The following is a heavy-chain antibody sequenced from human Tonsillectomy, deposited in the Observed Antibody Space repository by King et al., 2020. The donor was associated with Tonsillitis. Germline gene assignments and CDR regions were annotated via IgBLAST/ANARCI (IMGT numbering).Heavy chain of an antibody. V-gene: IGHV1-69*01. Sequence: QLVQSGADVKKPGSSVKVSCKASGGTFSTYAINWVRQAPGQGLEWMGGIIPIFGTANYALKFQGRVTITADESTSTAYMEVSSLRSEDTAVYYCARDLAGDRVAFDIWGQGTMVTVSS. CDR2: IIPIFGTA. D-gene: IGHD7-27*01. J-gene: IGHJ3*02. CDR1: GGTFSTYA. CDR3: ARDLAGDRVAFDI.